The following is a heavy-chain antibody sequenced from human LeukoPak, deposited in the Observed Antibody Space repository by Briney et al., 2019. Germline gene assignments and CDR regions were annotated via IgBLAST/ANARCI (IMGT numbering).Heavy chain of an antibody. CDR2: ISSSSSTI. J-gene: IGHJ4*02. CDR3: ARGSEAHDYLLGF. CDR1: GFTLSSYS. V-gene: IGHV3-48*01. D-gene: IGHD3-16*01. Sequence: GGSLRLSCAAPGFTLSSYSMNWVRQAPGKGLEWVSYISSSSSTIYYADSVKGRFTISRDNAKNSLYLQMNSLRAEDTAVYYCARGSEAHDYLLGFWGQGTLVTVSS.